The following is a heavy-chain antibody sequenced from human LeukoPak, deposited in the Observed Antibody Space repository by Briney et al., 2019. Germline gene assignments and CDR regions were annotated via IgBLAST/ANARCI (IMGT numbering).Heavy chain of an antibody. Sequence: ASVKVSCKASGYTFTSYGISWVRQAPGQGLEWMGWISAYNGNTNYAQKLQGRVTMTTDTSTSTAYMELRSLRSDDTAVYYCARSEESGYSGYGTSTLYYFDYRGQGTLVTVSS. J-gene: IGHJ4*02. CDR1: GYTFTSYG. CDR3: ARSEESGYSGYGTSTLYYFDY. V-gene: IGHV1-18*01. CDR2: ISAYNGNT. D-gene: IGHD5-12*01.